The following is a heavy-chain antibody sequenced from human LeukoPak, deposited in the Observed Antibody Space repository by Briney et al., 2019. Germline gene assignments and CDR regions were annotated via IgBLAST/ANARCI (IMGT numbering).Heavy chain of an antibody. D-gene: IGHD3-3*01. V-gene: IGHV3-30*18. CDR2: ISDHGSEK. CDR1: GFTFRNYA. J-gene: IGHJ3*02. Sequence: PGGSLRLSCAASGFTFRNYAIHWVRQAPGKGLEGVAVISDHGSEKYYADSVRGRFTISRDNSKNTLYLQMNSLRAEDTAVYYCAKGRNIYDFNAFDIWGQGTMVTVSS. CDR3: AKGRNIYDFNAFDI.